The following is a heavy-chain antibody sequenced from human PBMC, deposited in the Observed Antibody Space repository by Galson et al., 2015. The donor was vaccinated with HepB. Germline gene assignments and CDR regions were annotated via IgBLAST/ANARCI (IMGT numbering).Heavy chain of an antibody. D-gene: IGHD3-3*01. CDR2: IYHSGST. V-gene: IGHV4-30-2*01. CDR3: ARAGNDFWSGYPYYYMDV. CDR1: GGSISSGGYS. J-gene: IGHJ6*03. Sequence: TLSLTCTVSGGSISSGGYSWSWIRQPPGKGLEWIGYIYHSGSTYYNPSLKSRVTISVDRSKNQFSLKLSSVTAADTAVYYCARAGNDFWSGYPYYYMDVWGKGTTVTVSS.